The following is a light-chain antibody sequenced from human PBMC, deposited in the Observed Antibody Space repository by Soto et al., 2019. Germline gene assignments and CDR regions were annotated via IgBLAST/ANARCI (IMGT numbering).Light chain of an antibody. CDR2: AAS. V-gene: IGKV1-17*01. Sequence: DIQMTQSPSSLSASVGDRVTITCRASQSIRNDLCWYQQKSGKAPRRLIYAASTLQTEVPSRFSGSGSGREFTLTISGLQPEDCATYYCLQQNSYLALSLGGGTKVE. J-gene: IGKJ4*01. CDR1: QSIRND. CDR3: LQQNSYLALS.